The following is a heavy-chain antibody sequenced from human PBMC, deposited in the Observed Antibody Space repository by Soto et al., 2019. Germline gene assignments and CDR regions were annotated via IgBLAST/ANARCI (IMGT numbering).Heavy chain of an antibody. CDR3: ARQAGQWLSTSGVY. V-gene: IGHV4-39*01. Sequence: PSETLSLTCTVSGGSISSSSYYWGWIRQPPGKGLEWIGSIYYSGSTYYNPSLKSRVTISVDTSKNQFSLKLSSVTAADTAVYYCARQAGQWLSTSGVYWGQGTLVTVSS. CDR2: IYYSGST. J-gene: IGHJ4*02. CDR1: GGSISSSSYY. D-gene: IGHD6-19*01.